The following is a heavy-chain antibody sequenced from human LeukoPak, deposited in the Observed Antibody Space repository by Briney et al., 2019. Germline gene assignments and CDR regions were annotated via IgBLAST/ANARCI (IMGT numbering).Heavy chain of an antibody. CDR1: GGTFSSYA. V-gene: IGHV1-69*01. J-gene: IGHJ5*02. Sequence: SVKVSCKASGGTFSSYAISWVRQAPGQGLEWMGGIIPIFGTANYAQKFQGRVTITADESTSTAYMELSSLRSEDTAVYYCARGGSSWSRSWFDPWGQGTLVTVSS. CDR2: IIPIFGTA. D-gene: IGHD6-13*01. CDR3: ARGGSSWSRSWFDP.